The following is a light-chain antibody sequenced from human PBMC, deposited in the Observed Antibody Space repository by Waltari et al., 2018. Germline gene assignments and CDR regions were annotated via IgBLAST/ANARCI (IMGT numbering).Light chain of an antibody. CDR2: DAS. V-gene: IGKV3D-15*01. CDR3: QQYNRWPPIT. J-gene: IGKJ5*01. Sequence: DIVMTQSPATLSVSPGGRATLSCRASQSVYTNLAWYQQKPGQAPRLLIYDASTRATGIPARFTGSESGTEFTLTISSLQSEDSAVYSCQQYNRWPPITFGQGTRLEIK. CDR1: QSVYTN.